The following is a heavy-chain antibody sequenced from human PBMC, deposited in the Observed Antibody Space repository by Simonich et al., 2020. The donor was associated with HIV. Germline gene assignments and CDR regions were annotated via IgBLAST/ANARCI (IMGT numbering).Heavy chain of an antibody. CDR1: GFTFDDYA. Sequence: EVQLVASGGCLVQPGRSLRLSCAASGFTFDDYAMHWVRQAPGKCREGVEGISWKSGSIGYADSVKGRFTIARDNAKNSLYLQMNSLRAEDTALYHCAKDKGAYYGSGSPVYWGQGTLVTVSS. CDR2: ISWKSGSI. CDR3: AKDKGAYYGSGSPVY. V-gene: IGHV3-9*01. D-gene: IGHD3-10*01. J-gene: IGHJ4*02.